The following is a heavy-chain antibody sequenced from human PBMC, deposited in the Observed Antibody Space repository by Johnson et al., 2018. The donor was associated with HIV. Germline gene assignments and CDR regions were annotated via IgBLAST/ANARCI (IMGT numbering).Heavy chain of an antibody. D-gene: IGHD2-2*01. J-gene: IGHJ3*02. CDR1: GFTFSSYD. CDR2: IKQDGSEK. V-gene: IGHV3-7*01. Sequence: VQLVESGGGLVQPGGSLRLSCAVSGFTFSSYDMHWVRQAPGKGLEWVANIKQDGSEKYYVDSVKGRFTISRDNAKNSLYLQMNSLRAEDTAVYYCATTFCPSCSVGKFVTFDIWGQGTMVTVSS. CDR3: ATTFCPSCSVGKFVTFDI.